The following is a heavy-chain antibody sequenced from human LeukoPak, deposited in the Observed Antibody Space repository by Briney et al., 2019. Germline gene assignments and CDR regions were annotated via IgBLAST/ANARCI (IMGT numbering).Heavy chain of an antibody. V-gene: IGHV3-15*04. D-gene: IGHD3-16*01. CDR1: GFSFSDAW. Sequence: KPGGSLRLSCAASGFSFSDAWMSWVRQIPGKGLEWVGRIESKTDGGTTDYAAPVKGRFTISRDNSKNTLFLQMNSLRAEDTAVYYCAKDRRLRLGEFLGRKETNWFDPWGQGTLVTVSS. CDR2: IESKTDGGTT. J-gene: IGHJ5*02. CDR3: AKDRRLRLGEFLGRKETNWFDP.